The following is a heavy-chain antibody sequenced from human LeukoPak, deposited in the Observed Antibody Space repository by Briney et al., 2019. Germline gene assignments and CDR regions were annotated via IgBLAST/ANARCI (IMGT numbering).Heavy chain of an antibody. D-gene: IGHD3-3*01. V-gene: IGHV4-30-2*01. CDR2: IYHSGST. CDR3: ARARHRLEWLFRSTFFFDY. J-gene: IGHJ4*02. Sequence: SQTLSLTCAVSGGSISSGGYSWSWIRQPPGKGLEWIGYIYHSGSTYYNPSLKSRVTISVDTSKNQFSLQLSSVTAADTAVYYCARARHRLEWLFRSTFFFDYWGQGALVTVSS. CDR1: GGSISSGGYS.